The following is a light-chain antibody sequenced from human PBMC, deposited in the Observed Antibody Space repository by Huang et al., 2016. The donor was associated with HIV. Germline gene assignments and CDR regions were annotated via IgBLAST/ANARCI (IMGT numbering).Light chain of an antibody. Sequence: EIGMTQSPATLSVSPGERTTLSCRASQSVSTNLDLYQQRPGQAPMRLIYGASTRATGVPSSFVGSGSSTEFTLTISILHSEDFARYYCQQENTWPRTFGQGTKVEVK. CDR2: GAS. CDR1: QSVSTN. J-gene: IGKJ1*01. V-gene: IGKV3-15*01. CDR3: QQENTWPRT.